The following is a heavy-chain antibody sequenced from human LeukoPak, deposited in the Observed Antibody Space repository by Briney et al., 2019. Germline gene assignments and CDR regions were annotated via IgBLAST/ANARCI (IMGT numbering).Heavy chain of an antibody. CDR2: IIPILGIA. J-gene: IGHJ6*02. CDR1: GGTFSSYA. CDR3: ARNGGYDFRYYYGMDV. Sequence: ASVKVSCKASGGTFSSYAISWVRQVPGQGLEWMGRIIPILGIANYAQKFQGRVTITADKSTSTAYMELSSLRSEDTAVYYCARNGGYDFRYYYGMDVWGQGTTVTVSS. V-gene: IGHV1-69*04. D-gene: IGHD5-12*01.